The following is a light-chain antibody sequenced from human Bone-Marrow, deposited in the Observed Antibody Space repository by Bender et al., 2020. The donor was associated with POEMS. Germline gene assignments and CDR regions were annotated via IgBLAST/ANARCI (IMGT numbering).Light chain of an antibody. CDR2: INIDGSQ. CDR1: SGHSNYA. Sequence: QLVVTQSPSASASLGASVKLTCTLSSGHSNYAIAWHQQQPEKGPRYLMKINIDGSQDKGDGIPDRFSGSSSGSERYLTISSLQSDDEADYFCQTWATGIWVFGGGTKLTVL. CDR3: QTWATGIWV. V-gene: IGLV4-69*01. J-gene: IGLJ3*02.